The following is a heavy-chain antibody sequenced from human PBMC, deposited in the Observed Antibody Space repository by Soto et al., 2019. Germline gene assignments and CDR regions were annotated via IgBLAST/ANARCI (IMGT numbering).Heavy chain of an antibody. CDR2: LNAGNGNT. CDR1: GYSFTTYA. CDR3: ARGGEELPGASHYYYYGMDV. V-gene: IGHV1-3*01. D-gene: IGHD2-2*01. Sequence: QVQLVQSGAEVKTPGASVKVSCKASGYSFTTYAIHWVRQAPGQRLEWMGWLNAGNGNTKYSQKFQGRVTITRDTSASTAYMEVRSLRSEDTAVYYCARGGEELPGASHYYYYGMDVWGQGTTVTV. J-gene: IGHJ6*02.